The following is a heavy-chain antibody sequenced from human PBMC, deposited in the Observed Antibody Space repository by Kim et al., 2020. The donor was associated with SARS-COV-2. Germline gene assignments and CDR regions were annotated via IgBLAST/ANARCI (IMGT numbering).Heavy chain of an antibody. D-gene: IGHD4-17*01. CDR2: ISSSSSTI. J-gene: IGHJ6*02. Sequence: GGSLRLSCAASGFTFSSYSMNWVRQAPGKGLEWVSYISSSSSTIYYADSVNGRFTISRDNAKNSLYLQMNSLRDEDTAVYYCARDGDYGDYPGTTPGGDGMDVWGQGTTVTVSS. V-gene: IGHV3-48*02. CDR1: GFTFSSYS. CDR3: ARDGDYGDYPGTTPGGDGMDV.